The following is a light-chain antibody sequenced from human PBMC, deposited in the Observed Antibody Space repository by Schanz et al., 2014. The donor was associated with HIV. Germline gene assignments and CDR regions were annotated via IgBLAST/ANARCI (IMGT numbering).Light chain of an antibody. J-gene: IGKJ1*01. CDR1: QSLGSNF. CDR2: SAS. CDR3: QQYNNWPPRT. Sequence: IVLTQSPGTLSLSPGERATLSCRASQSLGSNFLAWYQQKPGQAPRLLIYSASRRANGIPDRFSGSGSGTDFTLTISGLEPEDFAVYYCQQYNNWPPRTFGQGTKVEIK. V-gene: IGKV3-20*01.